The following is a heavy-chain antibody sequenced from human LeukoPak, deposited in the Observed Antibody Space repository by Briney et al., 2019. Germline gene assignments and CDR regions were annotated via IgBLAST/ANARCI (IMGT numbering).Heavy chain of an antibody. J-gene: IGHJ4*02. D-gene: IGHD3-22*01. CDR2: INHSGST. CDR3: ARRPPLYYYDSSGYSYLDY. Sequence: SETLSLTCTVSGYSISSGYYWGWIRQPPGEGLEWIGEINHSGSTNYNPSLKSRVTISVDTSKNQFSLKLSSVTAADTAVYYCARRPPLYYYDSSGYSYLDYWGQGTLVTVSS. CDR1: GYSISSGYY. V-gene: IGHV4-38-2*02.